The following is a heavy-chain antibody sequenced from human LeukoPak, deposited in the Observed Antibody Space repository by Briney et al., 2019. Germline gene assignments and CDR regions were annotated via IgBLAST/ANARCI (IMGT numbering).Heavy chain of an antibody. CDR2: MNPNSGNT. D-gene: IGHD2-2*01. CDR3: ARRRVPAAIGYYYYGMDV. CDR1: GYTFTSYD. V-gene: IGHV1-8*01. J-gene: IGHJ6*02. Sequence: ASVKVSCKASGYTFTSYDINWVRQATGQGLEWMGWMNPNSGNTGYAQKFQGRVTMTRNTSISTAYMEPSSLRSEDTAVYYCARRRVPAAIGYYYYGMDVWGQGTTVTVSS.